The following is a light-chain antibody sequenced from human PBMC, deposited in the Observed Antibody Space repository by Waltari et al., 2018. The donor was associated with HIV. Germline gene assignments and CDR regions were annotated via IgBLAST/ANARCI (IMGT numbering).Light chain of an antibody. J-gene: IGLJ3*02. V-gene: IGLV2-8*01. CDR1: IGDVGGYDY. Sequence: QSALTQPPSASGSPGQSLTISCTGTIGDVGGYDYVSWYRQHPGKAPKLLIYEVSQRPSGVPDRFSGSKSGNTASLTVSGLQAEDEADYHCMSYTGHNRWVFGGGTKLTVL. CDR2: EVS. CDR3: MSYTGHNRWV.